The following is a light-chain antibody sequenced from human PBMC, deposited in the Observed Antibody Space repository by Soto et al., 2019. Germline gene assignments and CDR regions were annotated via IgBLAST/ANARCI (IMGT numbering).Light chain of an antibody. CDR1: DIGIKS. Sequence: SYELTQPPSVSVAPGQTARITCGGNDIGIKSVHWYQQKPGQAPVLVVYDDSDRPSRIPERFSGSNSGNTATLTISRVEAGDEADYYCYAWHSSSDLFGGGTKLTVL. J-gene: IGLJ2*01. CDR2: DDS. CDR3: YAWHSSSDL. V-gene: IGLV3-21*02.